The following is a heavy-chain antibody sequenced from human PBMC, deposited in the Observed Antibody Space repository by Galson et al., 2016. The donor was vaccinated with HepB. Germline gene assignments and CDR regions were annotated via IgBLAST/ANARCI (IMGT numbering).Heavy chain of an antibody. V-gene: IGHV3-30*15. CDR1: GFTFSVHA. Sequence: SLRLSCAASGFTFSVHAMHWVRQAPGKGLEWVAGMSYDGSFRSHADSVKGRFTISRDNSRDTLYLQMGSLREDDTAVYYCVRGRAVLTPDYVYMDVWGKRTTVSVS. D-gene: IGHD4-23*01. CDR2: MSYDGSFR. J-gene: IGHJ6*03. CDR3: VRGRAVLTPDYVYMDV.